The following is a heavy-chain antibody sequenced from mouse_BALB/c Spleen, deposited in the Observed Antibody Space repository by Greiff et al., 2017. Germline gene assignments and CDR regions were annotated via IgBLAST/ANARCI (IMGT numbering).Heavy chain of an antibody. CDR1: GFTFSSFG. J-gene: IGHJ1*01. CDR3: ARSGYGSSSWYIDV. V-gene: IGHV5-17*02. CDR2: ISSGSSTI. D-gene: IGHD1-1*01. Sequence: EVMLVESGGGLVQPGGSRKLSCAASGFTFSSFGMHWVRQAPEKGLEWVAYISSGSSTIYYADTVKGRFTISRDNPKNTLFLQMTSLRSEDTAMYYCARSGYGSSSWYIDVWGAGTTVTVSS.